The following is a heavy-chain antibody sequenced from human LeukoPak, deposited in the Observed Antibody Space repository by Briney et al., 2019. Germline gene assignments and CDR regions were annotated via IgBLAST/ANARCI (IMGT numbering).Heavy chain of an antibody. Sequence: GGSLRLSCAASGFTVSSNYMSWVRQAPGKGLEWVSVIYSGGSTYYADSVKGRFTISRDNSKNTLYLQMNSLRAEDTAVYYCARRMGAAAGYYYYMDVWGKGTTVTISS. V-gene: IGHV3-66*01. CDR3: ARRMGAAAGYYYYMDV. D-gene: IGHD6-13*01. CDR1: GFTVSSNY. CDR2: IYSGGST. J-gene: IGHJ6*03.